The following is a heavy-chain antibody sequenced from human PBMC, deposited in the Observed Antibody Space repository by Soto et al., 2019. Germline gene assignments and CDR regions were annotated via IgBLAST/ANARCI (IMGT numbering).Heavy chain of an antibody. V-gene: IGHV5-51*01. CDR1: GYSFSNYW. Sequence: GESLKISCKASGYSFSNYWIAWVRQMPGKGLEWMGIICPGDSDTRYSPSFQGQVTISADKSISTAYLQWSSLKASDTAMYYCARRSTVTAYYYGMDVWGQGTTVTVSS. J-gene: IGHJ6*02. CDR3: ARRSTVTAYYYGMDV. CDR2: ICPGDSDT. D-gene: IGHD4-4*01.